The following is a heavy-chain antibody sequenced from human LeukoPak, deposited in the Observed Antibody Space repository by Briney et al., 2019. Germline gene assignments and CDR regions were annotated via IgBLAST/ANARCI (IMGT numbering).Heavy chain of an antibody. CDR3: ARGDYYYGMDV. V-gene: IGHV1-2*06. J-gene: IGHJ6*02. CDR2: INPNNGGT. CDR1: GYTFTGYY. Sequence: ASVKVSCKASGYTFTGYYMHWVRQAPGQGLEWMGRINPNNGGTNYAQKFQGRVTMTRDTSISTAYMELSRLRSDDTAVYYCARGDYYYGMDVWGQGTTVTVSS.